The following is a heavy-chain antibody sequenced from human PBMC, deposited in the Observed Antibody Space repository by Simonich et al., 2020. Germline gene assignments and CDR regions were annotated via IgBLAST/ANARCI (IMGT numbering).Heavy chain of an antibody. Sequence: EVQLVESGGGLVQPGRSLRLSCAASGFTFDDYAMHWVRQAPGKGLEVVSGIRWNRGSIGYEDSVKGRFTISRDNAKNSLYLQMNSLRAEDTALYYCAKDMGYCSGGSCYYFDYWGQGTLVTVSS. V-gene: IGHV3-9*01. D-gene: IGHD2-15*01. J-gene: IGHJ4*02. CDR2: IRWNRGSI. CDR1: GFTFDDYA. CDR3: AKDMGYCSGGSCYYFDY.